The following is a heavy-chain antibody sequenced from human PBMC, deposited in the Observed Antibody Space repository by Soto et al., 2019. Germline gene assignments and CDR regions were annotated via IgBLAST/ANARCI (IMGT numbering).Heavy chain of an antibody. CDR2: ISYGGST. CDR3: SRGILV. V-gene: IGHV4-31*03. CDR1: GGSVNSGGYC. D-gene: IGHD5-18*01. J-gene: IGHJ4*02. Sequence: QVQLQESGPGLVKPSQTLSLTCTVSGGSVNSGGYCWSWIRQHPGKGLDWIGCISYGGSTSYNPSLKSRATISVDTSKNQFALTLTSVTAADTAVYYCSRGILVWGQGALITVSS.